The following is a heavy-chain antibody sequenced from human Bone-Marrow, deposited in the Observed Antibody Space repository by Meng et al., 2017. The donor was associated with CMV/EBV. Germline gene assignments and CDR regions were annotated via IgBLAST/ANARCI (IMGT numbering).Heavy chain of an antibody. CDR2: IYYSGST. V-gene: IGHV4-59*01. Sequence: SETLSLTCTVSGVSISSYYWSWIRQPPGKGLEGIGYIYYSGSTNYNPSLKSRVTISVDTSKNQFSLKLSSVTAADTAVYYCARGPGNYDFWSGYYYYYYYGMDVWGQGTRVTVSS. J-gene: IGHJ6*02. CDR3: ARGPGNYDFWSGYYYYYYYGMDV. D-gene: IGHD3-3*01. CDR1: GVSISSYY.